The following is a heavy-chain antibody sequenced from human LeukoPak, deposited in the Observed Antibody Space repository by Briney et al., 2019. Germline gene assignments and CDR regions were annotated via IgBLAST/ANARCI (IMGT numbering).Heavy chain of an antibody. V-gene: IGHV4-34*01. Sequence: SETLSPTCAVYGGSFSGYYWSWIRQPPGKGLEWIGEINHSGSTNYNPSLKSRVTISVDTSKNQFSLRLSSVTAADTAVYYCAREVHYYGSGTYFFWFDPWGQGTLVTVSS. J-gene: IGHJ5*02. D-gene: IGHD3-10*01. CDR3: AREVHYYGSGTYFFWFDP. CDR2: INHSGST. CDR1: GGSFSGYY.